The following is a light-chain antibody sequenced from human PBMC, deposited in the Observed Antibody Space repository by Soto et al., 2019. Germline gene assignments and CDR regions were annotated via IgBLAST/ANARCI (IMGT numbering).Light chain of an antibody. J-gene: IGLJ1*01. CDR1: SSDVGIYNY. Sequence: QSVLTQPASVSGSPGQSIAISCTGSSSDVGIYNYVSWYQQHPGKVPKLIIYEVSNRPSGVSNRFSGSKSGNTASLTISGLQAEAEADYYFSSYTTSIAPVFGTGTKVTVL. V-gene: IGLV2-14*01. CDR3: SSYTTSIAPV. CDR2: EVS.